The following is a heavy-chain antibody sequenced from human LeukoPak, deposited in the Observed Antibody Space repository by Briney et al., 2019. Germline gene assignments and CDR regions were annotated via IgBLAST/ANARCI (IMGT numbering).Heavy chain of an antibody. V-gene: IGHV3-48*04. Sequence: GGSLRLSCAASGFTFSSYSMNWVRQAPGKGLEWVSSISSSGSTIYYADSVKGRFTISRDNAKNSLYLQMNSLRAEDTAVYYCARGDYGGNFKFRGFGDYWGQGTLVTVSS. CDR1: GFTFSSYS. D-gene: IGHD4-23*01. J-gene: IGHJ4*02. CDR3: ARGDYGGNFKFRGFGDY. CDR2: ISSSGSTI.